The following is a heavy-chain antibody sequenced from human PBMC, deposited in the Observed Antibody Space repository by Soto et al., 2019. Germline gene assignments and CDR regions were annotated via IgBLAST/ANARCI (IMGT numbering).Heavy chain of an antibody. Sequence: ASVKVSCTASGYTFTSYAMHWVRQAPGQRLEWMGWINAGNGNTKYSQKFQGRVTITRDTSASTAYMELSSLRSEDTAVYYCARRSYSSGAYYYGMDVWGQGTTVTVSS. D-gene: IGHD6-19*01. CDR3: ARRSYSSGAYYYGMDV. V-gene: IGHV1-3*01. J-gene: IGHJ6*02. CDR2: INAGNGNT. CDR1: GYTFTSYA.